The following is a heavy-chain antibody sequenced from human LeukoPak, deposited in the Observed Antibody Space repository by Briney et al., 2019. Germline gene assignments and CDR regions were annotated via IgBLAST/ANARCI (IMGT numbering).Heavy chain of an antibody. J-gene: IGHJ6*02. Sequence: SETLSLTCTVSGGSINSGGYYWSWIRQHPGKGLEWLGYIYYRGNTHYNSSLKSRVTISVDTSKNQFSLKLNSATAADSAVYYCAREDHDYFAMDVWGQGTTVTVSS. CDR1: GGSINSGGYY. V-gene: IGHV4-31*03. CDR3: AREDHDYFAMDV. CDR2: IYYRGNT.